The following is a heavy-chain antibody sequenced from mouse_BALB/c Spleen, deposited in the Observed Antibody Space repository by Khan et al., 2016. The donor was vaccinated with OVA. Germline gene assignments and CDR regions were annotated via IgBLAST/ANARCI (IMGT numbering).Heavy chain of an antibody. CDR1: GFTFSSYG. V-gene: IGHV5-6*01. D-gene: IGHD1-1*01. CDR3: ARTITTVKGYYYAMDY. J-gene: IGHJ4*01. Sequence: EVELVESGGDLVKPGGSLKLSCAASGFTFSSYGMSWVRQTPDKRLEWVATISSGGHYTYFPDSVRGRFTISRDNAKNTLYLQMSSLKSEDTAMYYCARTITTVKGYYYAMDYWGQGTSVTVSS. CDR2: ISSGGHYT.